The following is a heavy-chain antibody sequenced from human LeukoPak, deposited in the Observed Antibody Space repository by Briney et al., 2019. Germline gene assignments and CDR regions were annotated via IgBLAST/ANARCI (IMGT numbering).Heavy chain of an antibody. J-gene: IGHJ4*02. CDR1: GYTFTSYG. CDR2: ISAYNGNT. D-gene: IGHD1-1*01. V-gene: IGHV1-18*01. Sequence: ASMKVSCKASGYTFTSYGISWVRQAPGQGLEWMGWISAYNGNTNYAQKLQGRVTMTTDTSTSTAYMELRSLRSDDTAVYYCATLIGTTGTKYYFDYWGQGTLVTVSS. CDR3: ATLIGTTGTKYYFDY.